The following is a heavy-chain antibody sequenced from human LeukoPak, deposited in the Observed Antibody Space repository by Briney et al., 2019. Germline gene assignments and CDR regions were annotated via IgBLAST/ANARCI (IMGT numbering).Heavy chain of an antibody. V-gene: IGHV4-39*07. D-gene: IGHD3-22*01. CDR1: GGSISSSSYY. CDR2: IYYSGST. Sequence: PSETLSLTCTVSGGSISSSSYYWGWIRQPPGKGLEWIGSIYYSGSTYYNPSLKSRVTISVDTPKNQFSLKLSSVTAADTAVYYCARGSQYYYDSSGYYYDAFDIWGQGTMVTVSS. J-gene: IGHJ3*02. CDR3: ARGSQYYYDSSGYYYDAFDI.